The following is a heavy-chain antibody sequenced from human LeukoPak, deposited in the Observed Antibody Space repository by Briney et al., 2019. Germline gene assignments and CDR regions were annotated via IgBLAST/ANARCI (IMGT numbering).Heavy chain of an antibody. CDR3: ARHRLGFGGGYFDY. V-gene: IGHV4-39*01. D-gene: IGHD3-10*01. Sequence: SETLSLTCTVSGGSISGYYWGWIRQPPGRGLEWIGSIYYSGSTYYNPSLKSRVTISVDTSKNQFSLKLSSVTAADTAVYYCARHRLGFGGGYFDYWGQGTLVTVSS. CDR2: IYYSGST. J-gene: IGHJ4*02. CDR1: GGSISGYY.